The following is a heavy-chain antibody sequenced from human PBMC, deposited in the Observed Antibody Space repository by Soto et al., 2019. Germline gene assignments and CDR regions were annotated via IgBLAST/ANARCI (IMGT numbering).Heavy chain of an antibody. CDR3: ARDKSTGLFDY. Sequence: QVQLQQWGAGLLKPSETLSLTCAVYGGSFSGYYWTWIRQPPGTGLEWIGEINHSGSTNYNPSLKSRVTISVDTSMNQFSLKLTSVTAADTAVYYCARDKSTGLFDYWGQGTLVTVSS. CDR2: INHSGST. V-gene: IGHV4-34*01. D-gene: IGHD2-8*02. J-gene: IGHJ4*02. CDR1: GGSFSGYY.